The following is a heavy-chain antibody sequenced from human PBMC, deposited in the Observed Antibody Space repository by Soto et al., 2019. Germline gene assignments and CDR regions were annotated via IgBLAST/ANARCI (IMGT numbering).Heavy chain of an antibody. CDR1: GFTVSSNY. V-gene: IGHV3-66*04. Sequence: PGGSLRLSCAASGFTVSSNYMSWVRQAPGKGLEWVSVIYSGGSTYYADSVKGRFTISRDNSKNTLYLQMNSLRAEDTAVYYCGRRPYDILTGTNWFDPWGQGTLVTVSS. CDR2: IYSGGST. D-gene: IGHD3-9*01. CDR3: GRRPYDILTGTNWFDP. J-gene: IGHJ5*02.